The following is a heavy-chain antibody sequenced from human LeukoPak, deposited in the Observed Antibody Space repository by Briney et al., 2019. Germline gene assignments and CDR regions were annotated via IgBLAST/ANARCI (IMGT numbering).Heavy chain of an antibody. Sequence: PGGSLRLSCAASGFIFSTYSMNWVRQAPGKGLEWVSSISSSSTYIYYAGSVKGRFTISRDNAKNSLYLQMNSLRAEDTAVYYCARDGERGELSLYMDYWGQGTLVTVSS. CDR2: ISSSSTYI. J-gene: IGHJ4*02. CDR1: GFIFSTYS. D-gene: IGHD3-16*02. V-gene: IGHV3-21*01. CDR3: ARDGERGELSLYMDY.